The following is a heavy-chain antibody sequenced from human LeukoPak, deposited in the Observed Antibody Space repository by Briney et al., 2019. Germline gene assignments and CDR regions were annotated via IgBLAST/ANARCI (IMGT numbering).Heavy chain of an antibody. V-gene: IGHV3-23*01. CDR1: GFTFSSYA. CDR2: ISGSGDTT. J-gene: IGHJ4*02. CDR3: TKTDTSGYYYDGVFDH. Sequence: GGSLRLSCAASGFTFSSYAMNWVRQAPGKGLEWVSAISGSGDTTYYADATKGRVTISRDNSKNALYLQLNSLRAEDTAVYYCTKTDTSGYYYDGVFDHWGQGTLVTVSS. D-gene: IGHD3-22*01.